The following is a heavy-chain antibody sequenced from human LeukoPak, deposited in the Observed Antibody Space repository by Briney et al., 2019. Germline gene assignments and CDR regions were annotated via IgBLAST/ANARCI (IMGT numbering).Heavy chain of an antibody. Sequence: ASVTVSYKASGYTFTSYYMHWVRQAHGQGLEWMGIINPSGGSTSYAQKFQGRVTMTRDTSTSTVYMELSSLRSEDTAVYYCARDSPDYYDSSGLLLDWGQGTLVTVSS. CDR2: INPSGGST. CDR3: ARDSPDYYDSSGLLLD. CDR1: GYTFTSYY. V-gene: IGHV1-46*01. D-gene: IGHD3-22*01. J-gene: IGHJ4*02.